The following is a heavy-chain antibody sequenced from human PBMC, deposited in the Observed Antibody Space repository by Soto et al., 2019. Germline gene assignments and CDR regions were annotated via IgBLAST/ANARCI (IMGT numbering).Heavy chain of an antibody. J-gene: IGHJ2*01. CDR2: INPSDGST. V-gene: IGHV1-46*04. CDR3: ATDIVYCSGGSCTYDWYVAL. CDR1: GYTFTNSY. Sequence: QVQLVQSGAEVKKPGASVKVSCKASGYTFTNSYMHWVRQAPGQGLEWMGIINPSDGSTNYAQRLRGRGTLTKHTSTSTVYIELSSLRSKDKAVYYCATDIVYCSGGSCTYDWYVALWGRGTLVTVSS. D-gene: IGHD2-15*01.